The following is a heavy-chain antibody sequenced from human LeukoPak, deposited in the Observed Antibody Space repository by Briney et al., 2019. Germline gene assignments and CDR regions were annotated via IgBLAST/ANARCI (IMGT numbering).Heavy chain of an antibody. V-gene: IGHV3-23*01. Sequence: GGSLRLSCAASGFTFSSYAMSWVRQAPVKGLEWVSALTGGSGSTYYTDSVKGRFTISRDNSKNTLYLQMNSLRAEDTAVYYCAKVSGTSRPYYFDCWGQGTLVTVSS. J-gene: IGHJ4*02. CDR2: LTGGSGST. CDR3: AKVSGTSRPYYFDC. CDR1: GFTFSSYA. D-gene: IGHD3-10*01.